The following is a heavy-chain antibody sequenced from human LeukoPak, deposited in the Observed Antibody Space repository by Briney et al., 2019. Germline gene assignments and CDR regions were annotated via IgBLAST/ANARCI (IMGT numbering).Heavy chain of an antibody. J-gene: IGHJ5*02. CDR2: IRYDGSNK. D-gene: IGHD3-10*01. CDR1: GFTFSSYG. V-gene: IGHV3-30*02. CDR3: ARYYHGSGTSFDP. Sequence: GGSLRLSCAASGFTFSSYGMHWVRQAPGKGLEWVAFIRYDGSNKYYADSVKGRFTISRDNSKNTLYLQMSSLRAEDTAVFYCARYYHGSGTSFDPWGQGTLVTVSS.